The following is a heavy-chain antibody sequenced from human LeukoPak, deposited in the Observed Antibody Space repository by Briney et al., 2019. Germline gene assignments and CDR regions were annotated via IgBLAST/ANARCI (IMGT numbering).Heavy chain of an antibody. J-gene: IGHJ6*03. CDR3: AKWAGYYYYYMDV. CDR2: ISGSGGST. V-gene: IGHV3-23*01. CDR1: GFTVSSNY. D-gene: IGHD6-19*01. Sequence: GGSLRLSCAASGFTVSSNYMSWVRQAPGKGLEWVSAISGSGGSTYYADSVKGRFTISRDNSKNTLYLQMNSLRAEDTAVYYCAKWAGYYYYYMDVWGKGTTVTISS.